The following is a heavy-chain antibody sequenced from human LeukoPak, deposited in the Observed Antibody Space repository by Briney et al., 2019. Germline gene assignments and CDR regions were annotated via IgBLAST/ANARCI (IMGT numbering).Heavy chain of an antibody. CDR3: ARRAVATYYYDSSGYRMNWFDP. V-gene: IGHV4-34*01. D-gene: IGHD3-22*01. CDR1: GGSFSGYY. CDR2: INHSGST. J-gene: IGHJ5*02. Sequence: PETLSLTCAVYGGSFSGYYWSWIRQPPGKGLEWIGEINHSGSTNYNPSLKSRVTISVDTSKNQFSLKLSSVTAADTAVYYCARRAVATYYYDSSGYRMNWFDPWGQGTLVTVSS.